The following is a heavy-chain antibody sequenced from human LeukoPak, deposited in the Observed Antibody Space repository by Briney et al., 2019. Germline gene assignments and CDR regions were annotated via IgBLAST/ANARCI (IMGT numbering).Heavy chain of an antibody. CDR2: ISGSGGST. D-gene: IGHD5-24*01. CDR3: AKEYDGYNPFPDY. V-gene: IGHV3-23*01. J-gene: IGHJ4*02. CDR1: GFTFSSYS. Sequence: GGSLRLSSAASGFTFSSYSMNWVRQAPGKGLEWVSAISGSGGSTYYADSVKGRFTISRDNSKNTLYLQMNSLRAEDTAVYYCAKEYDGYNPFPDYWGQGTLVTVSS.